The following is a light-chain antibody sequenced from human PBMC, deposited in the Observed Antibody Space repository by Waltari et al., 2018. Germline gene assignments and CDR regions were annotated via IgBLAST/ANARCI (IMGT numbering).Light chain of an antibody. V-gene: IGKV3-15*01. CDR1: QSVRSN. Sequence: ILMTQSPATLSVSPGKRATISCRPSQSVRSNFAWYQQKPGQAPRPLIYDASTRATGIPARCSGSGSGTESTLTISSLQSEDFAVYYCQHYDNWPVTFGQGTRLEIK. CDR2: DAS. J-gene: IGKJ5*01. CDR3: QHYDNWPVT.